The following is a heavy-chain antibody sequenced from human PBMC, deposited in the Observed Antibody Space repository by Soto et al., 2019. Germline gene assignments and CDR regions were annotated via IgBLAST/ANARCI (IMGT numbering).Heavy chain of an antibody. CDR1: GGSISSYY. D-gene: IGHD3-22*01. CDR2: IYYSGST. Sequence: SETLSLTCTVSGGSISSYYWSWIRQPPGKGLEWIGYIYYSGSTNYNPSLKSRVTISVDTSKNQFSLKLSSVTAADTAVYYCARMSGYYSAEYFQHWGQGTLVTVS. CDR3: ARMSGYYSAEYFQH. J-gene: IGHJ1*01. V-gene: IGHV4-59*01.